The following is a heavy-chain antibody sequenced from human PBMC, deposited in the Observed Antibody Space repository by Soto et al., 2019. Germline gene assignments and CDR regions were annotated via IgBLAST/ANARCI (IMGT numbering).Heavy chain of an antibody. Sequence: EVQLVESGGVLVQPGESLRLSCAASGYTFSPFWMHWVRQAPGKGLVWVSHINGDSTTILYADSVRGRFTISRENAKKTLYLQMNSPKGEDTAVYYCVRDRGNPDSFNVWGRGTMVTVSS. J-gene: IGHJ3*01. D-gene: IGHD3-10*01. CDR3: VRDRGNPDSFNV. V-gene: IGHV3-74*01. CDR1: GYTFSPFW. CDR2: INGDSTTI.